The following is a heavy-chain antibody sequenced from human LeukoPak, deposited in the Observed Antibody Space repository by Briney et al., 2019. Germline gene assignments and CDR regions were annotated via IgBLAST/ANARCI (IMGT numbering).Heavy chain of an antibody. CDR1: GDSISSSNW. CDR3: ARDQSGDYHSSGYEN. D-gene: IGHD3-22*01. V-gene: IGHV4-4*02. J-gene: IGHJ4*02. CDR2: IYHSGST. Sequence: SETLSLTCAVSGDSISSSNWWSWVRQPPGKGLEWIGEIYHSGSTNYNPSLKSRVTISVDKSKNQFSLKLNSVTAADTAVYYCARDQSGDYHSSGYENWGQGTLVTVSS.